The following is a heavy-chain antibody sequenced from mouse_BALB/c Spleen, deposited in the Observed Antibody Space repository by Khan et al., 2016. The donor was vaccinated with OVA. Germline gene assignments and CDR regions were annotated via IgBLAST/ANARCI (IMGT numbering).Heavy chain of an antibody. J-gene: IGHJ3*01. CDR1: GYSFTGYY. CDR3: AREYDFFAY. Sequence: EVQLQQSGPDLVKPGASVKMSCKASGYSFTGYYMNWVKQSHGKSLECIGRINPNTGNTNSNQKFKGKVVFIVDTSSSTVYMELRSLTSEDSAVYYCAREYDFFAYWGQGTLVTVSA. CDR2: INPNTGNT. D-gene: IGHD2-14*01. V-gene: IGHV1-26*01.